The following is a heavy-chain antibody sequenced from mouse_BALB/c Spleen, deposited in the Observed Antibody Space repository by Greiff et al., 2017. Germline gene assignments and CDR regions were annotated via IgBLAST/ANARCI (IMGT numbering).Heavy chain of an antibody. D-gene: IGHD2-1*01. CDR3: ARDRDGNYEDYAMDY. J-gene: IGHJ4*01. CDR1: GFTFTDYY. V-gene: IGHV7-3*02. Sequence: EGKVVESGGGLVQPGGSLRLSCATSGFTFTDYYMSWVRQPPGKALEWLGFIRNKANGYTTEYSASVKGRFTISRDNSQSILYLQMNTLRAEDSATYYCARDRDGNYEDYAMDYWGQGTSVTVSS. CDR2: IRNKANGYTT.